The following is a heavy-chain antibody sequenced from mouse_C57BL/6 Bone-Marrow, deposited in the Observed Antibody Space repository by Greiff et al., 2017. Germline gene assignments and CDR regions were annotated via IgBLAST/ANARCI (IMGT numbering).Heavy chain of an antibody. Sequence: QVQLQQPGAELVKPGASLKLSCKASGYTFTSYWMQWVKQRPGQGLEWLGEIDPSDSYTNYNQKFKGKATLTVDTSSSTAYMQLSSLTSEDSAVYYGARDYDVNYYAMDYWGQGTSGTVSS. CDR2: IDPSDSYT. V-gene: IGHV1-50*01. CDR3: ARDYDVNYYAMDY. D-gene: IGHD2-4*01. CDR1: GYTFTSYW. J-gene: IGHJ4*01.